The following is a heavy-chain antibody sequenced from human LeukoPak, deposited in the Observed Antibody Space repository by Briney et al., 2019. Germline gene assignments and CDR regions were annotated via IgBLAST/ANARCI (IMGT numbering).Heavy chain of an antibody. CDR2: ISSSSIYT. V-gene: IGHV3-21*01. D-gene: IGHD1-26*01. CDR3: ARTYVGARTGLGY. J-gene: IGHJ4*02. Sequence: GGSLRLSCAASGFTFSSYSMNWVRQAPGKGLEWVSFISSSSIYTYYADSVKGRFTISRDNAKNSLYLQMNSLRAEDTAVYYCARTYVGARTGLGYWGQGTLVTVSS. CDR1: GFTFSSYS.